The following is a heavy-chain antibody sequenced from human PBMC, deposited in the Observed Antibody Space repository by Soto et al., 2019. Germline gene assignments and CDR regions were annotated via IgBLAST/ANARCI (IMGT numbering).Heavy chain of an antibody. CDR3: ARAVLRYFDLDV. D-gene: IGHD3-9*01. CDR1: CYSFTSYG. J-gene: IGHJ6*02. V-gene: IGHV1-18*04. CDR2: ISAYNGNT. Sequence: ASGNGSCKASCYSFTSYGVSWVRQAPGQGLEWMGWISAYNGNTNYAQKLQGRVTMTTDTSTSTAYMELRSLRSDDTAVYYCARAVLRYFDLDVWGQGTTVPVSS.